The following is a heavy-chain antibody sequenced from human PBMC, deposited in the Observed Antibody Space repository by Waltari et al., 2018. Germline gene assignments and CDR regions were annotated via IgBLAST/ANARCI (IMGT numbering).Heavy chain of an antibody. V-gene: IGHV4-30-2*01. J-gene: IGHJ6*03. CDR3: ARTTVATYYYYYYMDV. CDR2: IYHSGST. Sequence: QLQLQESGSGLVKPSQTLSLTCAVPGGSISSGGYSWSWIRQPPGKGLEWIGYIYHSGSTYYNPSLKSRVTISVDRSKNQFSLKLSSVTAADTAVYYCARTTVATYYYYYYMDVWGKGTTVTISS. D-gene: IGHD4-17*01. CDR1: GGSISSGGYS.